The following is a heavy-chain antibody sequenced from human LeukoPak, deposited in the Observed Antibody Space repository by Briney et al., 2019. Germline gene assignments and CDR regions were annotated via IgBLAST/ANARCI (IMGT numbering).Heavy chain of an antibody. CDR1: GFAFSSYA. CDR3: ARDRIFYYDSSGYLDY. V-gene: IGHV3-47*02. J-gene: IGHJ4*02. CDR2: IGTGGDT. Sequence: GGSLRLSCAASGFAFSSYALHWVRRAPGKGLEWVSAIGTGGDTYYADSVKGRFTISRDNSKNTLYLQMNSLRAEDTAVYYCARDRIFYYDSSGYLDYWGQGTLVTVSS. D-gene: IGHD3-22*01.